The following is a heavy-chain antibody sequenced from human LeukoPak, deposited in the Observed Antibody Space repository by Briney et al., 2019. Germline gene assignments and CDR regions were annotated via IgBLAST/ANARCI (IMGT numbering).Heavy chain of an antibody. D-gene: IGHD2-2*01. CDR2: LNPNSGGR. CDR1: GYTFTSYY. Sequence: ASVKVSCKASGYTFTSYYIHWVRQAPGQGLEWMGWLNPNSGGRNYAQKFQGRVTMTGDTSISTAYMELSRLRSDDTAVYYCARSYCSSTSCSDYMDVWGKGTTVTVSS. J-gene: IGHJ6*03. CDR3: ARSYCSSTSCSDYMDV. V-gene: IGHV1-2*02.